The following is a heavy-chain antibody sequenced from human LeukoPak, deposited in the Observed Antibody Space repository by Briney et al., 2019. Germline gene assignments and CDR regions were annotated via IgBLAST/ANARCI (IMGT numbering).Heavy chain of an antibody. CDR1: GYTFTTYA. CDR3: ARADSLGNYYDL. V-gene: IGHV1-3*01. Sequence: ASVKVSCKASGYTFTTYAIHGVRQAPGQRPEWMGWINGGDGDTRYSQKFQDRVTITRDTSATTAYMDLSSLRSEDTAVYFCARADSLGNYYDLWGQGTLVTVSS. CDR2: INGGDGDT. D-gene: IGHD3-10*01. J-gene: IGHJ4*02.